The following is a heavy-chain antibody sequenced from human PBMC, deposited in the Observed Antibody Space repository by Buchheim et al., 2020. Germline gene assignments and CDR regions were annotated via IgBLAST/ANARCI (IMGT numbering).Heavy chain of an antibody. Sequence: EVQLVESGGGLVQPGGSLRLSCAASGFTFSSYSMNWVRQAPGKGLEWVSYISSSSSTIYYADSVKGRFTISRDNAKNSLYLQMNSLRDEDTAVYYCARDYGSDFWSGYYYYYYGMDVWGQGTT. V-gene: IGHV3-48*02. CDR3: ARDYGSDFWSGYYYYYYGMDV. J-gene: IGHJ6*02. CDR2: ISSSSSTI. CDR1: GFTFSSYS. D-gene: IGHD3-3*01.